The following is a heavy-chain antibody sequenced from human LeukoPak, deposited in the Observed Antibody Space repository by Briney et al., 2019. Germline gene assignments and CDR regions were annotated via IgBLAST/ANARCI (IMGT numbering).Heavy chain of an antibody. V-gene: IGHV1-2*02. D-gene: IGHD3-16*01. CDR3: GRVLDYVGTSFRPPEKYYYYYIDV. CDR1: GYDFNGYY. CDR2: IKPKSGGT. J-gene: IGHJ6*03. Sequence: ASVKVSCKASGYDFNGYYIHWVRQTPGQGLEWMGWIKPKSGGTGYAEEFQGRVTMTSDRSVITAYLEVRRLRSDDTAVYYCGRVLDYVGTSFRPPEKYYYYYIDVWGQGTTVAVSS.